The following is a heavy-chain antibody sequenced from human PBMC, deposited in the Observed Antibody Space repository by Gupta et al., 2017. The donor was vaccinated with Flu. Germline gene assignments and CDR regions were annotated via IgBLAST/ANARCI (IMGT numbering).Heavy chain of an antibody. V-gene: IGHV1-3*01. Sequence: LGWMGWINAGNGNTKYSQKFQGRVTITRDTSASTAYMELSSLRSEDTAVYYCARGKGIGIAARRAPSEYFQHWGQGTLVTVSS. CDR3: ARGKGIGIAARRAPSEYFQH. J-gene: IGHJ1*01. D-gene: IGHD6-6*01. CDR2: INAGNGNT.